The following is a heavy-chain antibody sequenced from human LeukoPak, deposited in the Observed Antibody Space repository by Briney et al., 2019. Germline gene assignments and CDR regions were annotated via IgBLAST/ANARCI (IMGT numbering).Heavy chain of an antibody. V-gene: IGHV3-21*01. D-gene: IGHD6-13*01. J-gene: IGHJ4*02. CDR2: ISSSSSYI. CDR1: GFTFSSYS. Sequence: GSLRLSCAASGFTFSSYSMNWVRQAPGKGLEWVSSISSSSSYIYYADSVKGRFTISRDNAKNSLYLQMNSLRAEDTAVYYCARDSRGIAPYPDYWGQGTLVTVSS. CDR3: ARDSRGIAPYPDY.